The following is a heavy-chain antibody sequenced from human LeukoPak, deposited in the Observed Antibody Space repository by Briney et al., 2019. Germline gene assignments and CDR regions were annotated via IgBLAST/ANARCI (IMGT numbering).Heavy chain of an antibody. CDR3: ASNYGSGSYYIFGY. D-gene: IGHD3-10*01. Sequence: ASVKVSCKASRYTFTSYGISWVRQAPGQGLEWMGWISAYNGNTNYAQKFQGRVTITRNTSISTAYMELSSLRSEDTAVYYCASNYGSGSYYIFGYRGQGTLVTVSS. CDR2: ISAYNGNT. CDR1: RYTFTSYG. V-gene: IGHV1-18*01. J-gene: IGHJ4*02.